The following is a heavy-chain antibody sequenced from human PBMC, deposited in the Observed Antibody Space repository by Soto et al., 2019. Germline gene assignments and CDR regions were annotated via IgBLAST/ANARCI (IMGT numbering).Heavy chain of an antibody. CDR3: ARELVGGYSSDGMDV. V-gene: IGHV3-30-3*01. D-gene: IGHD2-21*02. Sequence: QVQLVESGGGVVQPGRSLRLSCAASGFTSSSYAMHWVRQAPGKGLEVVAVISYDGSNKYYVNSVKGRFTISRDNSKHTLYLQMNSLRADDTAVYYCARELVGGYSSDGMDVWGQGTTVTVSS. CDR1: GFTSSSYA. CDR2: ISYDGSNK. J-gene: IGHJ6*02.